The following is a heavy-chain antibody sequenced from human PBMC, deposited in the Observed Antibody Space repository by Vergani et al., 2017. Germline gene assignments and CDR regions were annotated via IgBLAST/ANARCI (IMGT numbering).Heavy chain of an antibody. CDR1: GGSLSSSNW. CDR2: IYHSGST. Sequence: QVQLQESGPGLVKPSGTLSLTCAVSGGSLSSSNWWSWVRQPPGKGLEWIGEIYHSGSTKYNPSLKSRVTISVDKSKNQFSLKLSSVTAADTAVYYCARGVGYAGSYYYYMDVWGKGTTVTVSS. V-gene: IGHV4-4*02. D-gene: IGHD2-2*01. J-gene: IGHJ6*03. CDR3: ARGVGYAGSYYYYMDV.